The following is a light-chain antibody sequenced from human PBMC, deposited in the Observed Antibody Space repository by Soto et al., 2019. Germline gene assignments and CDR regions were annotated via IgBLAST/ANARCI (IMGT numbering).Light chain of an antibody. CDR2: DVT. CDR1: TRDIGAYNY. Sequence: QSVLTQPASVSGSPGQSITISCTGTTRDIGAYNYVSWYQHHPGKAPKLLIYDVTDRPSGVSDRFSGSKSGNTASLTISGLQAEDEADYFCSSYTTINTVVLFGGGTKVTVL. J-gene: IGLJ2*01. V-gene: IGLV2-14*03. CDR3: SSYTTINTVVL.